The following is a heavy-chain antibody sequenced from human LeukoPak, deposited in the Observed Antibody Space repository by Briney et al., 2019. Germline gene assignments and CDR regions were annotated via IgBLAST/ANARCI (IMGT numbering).Heavy chain of an antibody. Sequence: ASVKVSCKVSGYTLTEFPMHWVRQSPGKGLEWMGRFDRKSGETISALKFQDRVTMTEDTSTDTAYMELNSLSSEDTAAYYCAADQGEGYRTYLGYWGQGTLVTVSS. V-gene: IGHV1-24*01. CDR2: FDRKSGET. CDR3: AADQGEGYRTYLGY. CDR1: GYTLTEFP. D-gene: IGHD5-24*01. J-gene: IGHJ4*02.